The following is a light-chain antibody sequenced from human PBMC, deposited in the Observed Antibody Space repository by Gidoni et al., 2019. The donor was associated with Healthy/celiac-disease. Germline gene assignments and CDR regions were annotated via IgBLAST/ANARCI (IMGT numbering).Light chain of an antibody. CDR3: YSTDSSGKV. J-gene: IGLJ2*01. CDR2: EDS. CDR1: ALPKKY. V-gene: IGLV3-10*01. Sequence: SYELTQPPSVSVSPGQTARITCSGDALPKKYAYWYQQKSGKAPVLVIYEDSKRPSGIPERFSGSSSGTMATLTISGAQVEDEADYYCYSTDSSGKVFGGGTKLTVL.